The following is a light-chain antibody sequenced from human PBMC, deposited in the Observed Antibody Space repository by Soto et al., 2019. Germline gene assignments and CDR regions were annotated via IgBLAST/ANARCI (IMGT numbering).Light chain of an antibody. J-gene: IGKJ1*01. V-gene: IGKV1-39*01. CDR2: ASS. Sequence: DIQMTQSPSSLSASVGDRVTITCRASQSISSYLNWYQQKPRRAPKLLIYASSSLQSGVPSRFSGSGSGTDFTLTISSLQPDDFATYYCQQSYSTPRTFGQGTKVEIK. CDR3: QQSYSTPRT. CDR1: QSISSY.